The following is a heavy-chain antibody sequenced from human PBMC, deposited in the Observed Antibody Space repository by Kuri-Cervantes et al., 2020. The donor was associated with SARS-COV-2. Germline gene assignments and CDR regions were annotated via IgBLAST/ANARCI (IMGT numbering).Heavy chain of an antibody. Sequence: SETLSLTCTVSGGSISSSSYYWGWIRQPPGKGLEWIGYIYYSGSTNYNPSLKSRVTISVDTSKNQFSLKLSSVTAADTAVYYCARVPRFCTNGVCYAFDIWGQGTMVTVSS. CDR2: IYYSGST. D-gene: IGHD2-8*01. J-gene: IGHJ3*02. V-gene: IGHV4-61*05. CDR3: ARVPRFCTNGVCYAFDI. CDR1: GGSISSSSYY.